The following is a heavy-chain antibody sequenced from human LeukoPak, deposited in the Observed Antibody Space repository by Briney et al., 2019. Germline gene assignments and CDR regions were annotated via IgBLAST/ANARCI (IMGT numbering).Heavy chain of an antibody. CDR1: GYTFTSYA. J-gene: IGHJ3*02. CDR2: INTNTGNP. D-gene: IGHD6-19*01. V-gene: IGHV7-4-1*02. CDR3: ARVRRWQWLGRPPAFDI. Sequence: ASVKVSCKASGYTFTSYAMNWVRQAPGQGLEWMGWINTNTGNPTYAQGFTGRFVFSLDTSVSTAYLQISSLKAEDTAVYYCARVRRWQWLGRPPAFDIWGQGTMVTVSS.